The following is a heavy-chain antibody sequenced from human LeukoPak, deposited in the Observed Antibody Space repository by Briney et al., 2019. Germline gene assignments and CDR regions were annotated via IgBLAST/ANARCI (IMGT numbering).Heavy chain of an antibody. CDR1: GFTVSSKY. D-gene: IGHD3-22*01. Sequence: GGSLRLSCAASGFTVSSKYMSWVRQAPGKGLEWVSIIYSDGSTYYADSVKGRFTISRDNAKNSLYLQMNSLRAEDTAVYYCAREPYYYDSSGYYIPGGFDIWGQGTMVTVSS. CDR3: AREPYYYDSSGYYIPGGFDI. V-gene: IGHV3-66*01. CDR2: IYSDGST. J-gene: IGHJ3*02.